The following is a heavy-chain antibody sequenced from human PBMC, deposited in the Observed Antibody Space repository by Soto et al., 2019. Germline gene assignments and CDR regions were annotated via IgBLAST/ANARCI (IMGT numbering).Heavy chain of an antibody. CDR2: ISAYNGNT. CDR3: AEDGPGGFLGSGNSY. J-gene: IGHJ4*02. CDR1: GYTFASYG. Sequence: ASVKVSCKASGYTFASYGFSWVRQAPGQGLEWMGWISAYNGNTNYAQKLQGRVTMSTDTSTSTAYMELRNLRSDDTAVYYCAEDGPGGFLGSGNSYWGQGTLVTVSS. D-gene: IGHD3-10*01. V-gene: IGHV1-18*01.